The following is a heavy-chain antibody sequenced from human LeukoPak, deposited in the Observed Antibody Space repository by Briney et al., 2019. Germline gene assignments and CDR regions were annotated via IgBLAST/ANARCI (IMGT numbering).Heavy chain of an antibody. J-gene: IGHJ3*02. Sequence: GGSLRLSCAASGFTFSNYAMSWVREVRGKGVEWVSDISGSGGTGHYADSVKGRFTISRDKSKNTLYLQMNSLRAEDTALYYCAKDLTATTDRITMIVVIDAFDIWGQGTMVTVSS. D-gene: IGHD3-22*01. CDR1: GFTFSNYA. CDR3: AKDLTATTDRITMIVVIDAFDI. V-gene: IGHV3-23*01. CDR2: ISGSGGTG.